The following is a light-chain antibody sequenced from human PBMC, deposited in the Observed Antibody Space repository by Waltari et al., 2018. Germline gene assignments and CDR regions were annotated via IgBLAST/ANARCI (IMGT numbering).Light chain of an antibody. J-gene: IGLJ2*01. CDR2: EGT. V-gene: IGLV2-14*01. CDR3: SSYTSRSTRVV. Sequence: QSALTQPASVSGSLGQSITISCTGTSGDVGGYSFVSWYQQHPGKAPKLIIYEGTNRPSGVSNRFSGSKSGNTASLTISGLQAEDEADYHCSSYTSRSTRVVFGGGTKLTVL. CDR1: SGDVGGYSF.